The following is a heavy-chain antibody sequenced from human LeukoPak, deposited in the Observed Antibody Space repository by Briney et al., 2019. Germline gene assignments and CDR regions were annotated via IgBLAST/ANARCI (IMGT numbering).Heavy chain of an antibody. V-gene: IGHV4-4*07. CDR3: ARYCSGGSCYGGSFDY. J-gene: IGHJ4*02. Sequence: SETLSLTCTVSGGSIGSYYWSWIRQPAGKGLEWIGRIYTSGSTNYNPSLKSRVTMSVDTSKNQFSLKLSSVTAADTAVYYCARYCSGGSCYGGSFDYWGQGTLVTVSS. CDR2: IYTSGST. D-gene: IGHD2-15*01. CDR1: GGSIGSYY.